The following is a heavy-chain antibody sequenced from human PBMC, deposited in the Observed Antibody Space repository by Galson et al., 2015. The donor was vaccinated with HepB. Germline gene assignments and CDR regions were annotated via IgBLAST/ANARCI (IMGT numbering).Heavy chain of an antibody. CDR3: ARSTVGMTLRY. Sequence: SETLSLTCAVSGGSFTGYYWTWIRQPPGKGLEWIGEINHSGSTNSNLSLKSRVTISGDTSKNQFSLKLNSVTAADTAVYYCARSTVGMTLRYWGQGTPVTVSS. V-gene: IGHV4-34*01. J-gene: IGHJ4*02. CDR1: GGSFTGYY. D-gene: IGHD4-11*01. CDR2: INHSGST.